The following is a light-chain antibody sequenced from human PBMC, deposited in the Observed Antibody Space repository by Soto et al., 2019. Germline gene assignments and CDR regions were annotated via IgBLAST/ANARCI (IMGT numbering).Light chain of an antibody. J-gene: IGKJ4*02. CDR1: QSVSSD. CDR3: QQYNNWPLT. Sequence: EIVLTQSPATLSVSPGDRATLSCRASQSVSSDLAWFQQKPGQAPRFLIYDASTRATGIPARFSGSGSETDFTRTIGSLQSEDFAMYYCQQYNNWPLTFGGGTKVEIK. V-gene: IGKV3-15*01. CDR2: DAS.